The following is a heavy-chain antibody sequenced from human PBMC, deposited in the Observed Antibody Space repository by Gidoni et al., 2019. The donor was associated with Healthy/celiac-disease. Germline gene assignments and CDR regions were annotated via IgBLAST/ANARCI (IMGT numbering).Heavy chain of an antibody. CDR3: ARGTEWEPERLDY. CDR2: INHSGST. Sequence: SFTCAVSGGSFSGYYWSWIRQPPGKGLEWIGEINHSGSTNYNPSLKSRRTISVDTSKNQFSLKLSSVTAADTAVYYCARGTEWEPERLDYWGQGTLVTVSS. D-gene: IGHD1-26*01. CDR1: GGSFSGYY. V-gene: IGHV4-34*01. J-gene: IGHJ4*02.